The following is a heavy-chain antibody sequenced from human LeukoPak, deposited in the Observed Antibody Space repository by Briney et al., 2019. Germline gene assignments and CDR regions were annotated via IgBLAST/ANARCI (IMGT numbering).Heavy chain of an antibody. J-gene: IGHJ4*02. D-gene: IGHD1-26*01. V-gene: IGHV1-46*01. CDR2: INPRGGST. Sequence: ASVKVSCKAAGYTFTSYYMHWVRQAPGQGLEWMGIINPRGGSTSYAQQFQGRVTMTRDTSTSTVYMELSSLRSEDPAVYYCASSVGATTHFDYWGQGTLVTVSS. CDR3: ASSVGATTHFDY. CDR1: GYTFTSYY.